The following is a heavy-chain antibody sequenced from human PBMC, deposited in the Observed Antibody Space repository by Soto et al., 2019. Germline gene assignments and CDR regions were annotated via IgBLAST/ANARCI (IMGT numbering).Heavy chain of an antibody. V-gene: IGHV3-9*01. CDR3: AKDIGYYGSGSYPNPNYYYGMDV. CDR2: ISWNSGSI. CDR1: GFTFDDYA. J-gene: IGHJ6*02. Sequence: GGSLRLSCAASGFTFDDYAMHWVRQAPGKGLEWVSGISWNSGSIGYADSVKGRFTISRDNAKNSLYLQMNSLRAEGTALYYCAKDIGYYGSGSYPNPNYYYGMDVWGQGTTVTVSS. D-gene: IGHD3-10*01.